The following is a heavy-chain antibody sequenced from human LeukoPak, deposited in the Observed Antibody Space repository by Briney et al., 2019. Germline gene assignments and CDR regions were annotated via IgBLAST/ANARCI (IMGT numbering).Heavy chain of an antibody. Sequence: GGSLRLSCAASGFTFDDYAMHWVRQAPGKGLEWVSGISWNSGSIGYADSVKGRFTISRDNAKNSLYLQMNSLRAEDTALYYCAKDTTAGTLSYFDYWGQGTLVTVSS. V-gene: IGHV3-9*01. D-gene: IGHD6-19*01. J-gene: IGHJ4*02. CDR1: GFTFDDYA. CDR2: ISWNSGSI. CDR3: AKDTTAGTLSYFDY.